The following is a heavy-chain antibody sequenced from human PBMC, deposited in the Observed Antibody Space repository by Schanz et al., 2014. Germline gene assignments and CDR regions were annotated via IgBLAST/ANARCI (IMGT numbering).Heavy chain of an antibody. D-gene: IGHD6-19*01. J-gene: IGHJ6*03. CDR2: INVGNGNM. Sequence: QVQLVQSGAEVKKPGASVTVSCKASGYTFTSYSIHWVRQAPGQGLEWMGWINVGNGNMKYSQKFQGRVTITRDTSASTAYMELTSLRSEDTAVYYCARLGTGMAVAGSVIDSYYYYMDVWGEGTTVTVS. V-gene: IGHV1-3*01. CDR3: ARLGTGMAVAGSVIDSYYYYMDV. CDR1: GYTFTSYS.